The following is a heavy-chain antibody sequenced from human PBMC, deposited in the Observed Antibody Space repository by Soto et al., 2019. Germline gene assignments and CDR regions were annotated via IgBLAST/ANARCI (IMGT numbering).Heavy chain of an antibody. Sequence: QVQLEESGPGLVKPSETLSLTCTVSGDSIRTYFWTWIRQPPGKGLEWIGYVFNSGSTNSNPSLTSRVTILLDTSRNHIALTLSSVTAADTAVYYCARARSGYNIDALDIWGQGTMVTVSS. CDR2: VFNSGST. CDR1: GDSIRTYF. CDR3: ARARSGYNIDALDI. V-gene: IGHV4-59*01. J-gene: IGHJ3*02. D-gene: IGHD5-12*01.